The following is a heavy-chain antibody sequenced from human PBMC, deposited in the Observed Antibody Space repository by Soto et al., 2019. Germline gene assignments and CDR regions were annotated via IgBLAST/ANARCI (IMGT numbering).Heavy chain of an antibody. V-gene: IGHV3-74*01. Sequence: VQLVESGGDLVQPGGSLRLSCAASGFTFSSYWMHWVRQAPGKGPVWVSRIKGDLSTTNYADSVKGQFTISRDNAKNTLYLQMNSLRAEDTAVYYCARGAGGYYYMDVWGKGTTVTVSS. J-gene: IGHJ6*03. D-gene: IGHD3-10*01. CDR3: ARGAGGYYYMDV. CDR1: GFTFSSYW. CDR2: IKGDLSTT.